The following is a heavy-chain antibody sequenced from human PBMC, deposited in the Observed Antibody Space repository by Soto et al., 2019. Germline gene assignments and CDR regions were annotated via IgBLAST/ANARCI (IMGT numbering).Heavy chain of an antibody. D-gene: IGHD3-10*01. Sequence: SETLSLTCTVSGGSISSNSYYWGWIRQPPGKGLEWIGSIYYNGDTYYNPSLKSRVTISVDTSKIQFSLKLGSVTAADTAVYYCARHYYGSGSYWNFDYWGQGALVTVSS. J-gene: IGHJ4*02. CDR2: IYYNGDT. CDR3: ARHYYGSGSYWNFDY. V-gene: IGHV4-39*01. CDR1: GGSISSNSYY.